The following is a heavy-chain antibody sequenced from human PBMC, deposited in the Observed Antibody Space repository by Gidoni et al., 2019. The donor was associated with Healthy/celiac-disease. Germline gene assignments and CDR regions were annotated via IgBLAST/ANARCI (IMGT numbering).Heavy chain of an antibody. CDR2: IIPIFGTA. D-gene: IGHD5-12*01. CDR1: GVPFSSYA. J-gene: IGHJ4*02. V-gene: IGHV1-69*01. CDR3: ARELRRDGYNYHY. Sequence: QVPLVQSVAEVKKPGSSVKVSSQASGVPFSSYAISWVRQAPGQGLEWMGGIIPIFGTANYAQKFQGRVTITADEATSTAYMELSSLRSEDTAVYYCARELRRDGYNYHYWGQGTLVTVSS.